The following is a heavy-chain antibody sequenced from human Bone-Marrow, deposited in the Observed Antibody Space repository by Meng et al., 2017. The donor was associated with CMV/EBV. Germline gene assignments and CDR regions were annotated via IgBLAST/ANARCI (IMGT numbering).Heavy chain of an antibody. D-gene: IGHD6-13*01. CDR2: IVVGSGNT. CDR1: GFTFTSSA. J-gene: IGHJ6*02. CDR3: AAAESSSWYPTSYYCYCGMDV. Sequence: SVKVSCKASGFTFTSSAVQWVRQARGQRLEWIGWIVVGSGNTNYAQKFQERVTITRDMSTSTAYMELSSLRSEDTAVYYCAAAESSSWYPTSYYCYCGMDVWGQGTTVTVSS. V-gene: IGHV1-58*01.